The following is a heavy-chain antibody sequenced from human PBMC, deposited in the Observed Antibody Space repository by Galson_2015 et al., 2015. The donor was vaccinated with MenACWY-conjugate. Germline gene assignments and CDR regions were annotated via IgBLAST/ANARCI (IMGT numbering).Heavy chain of an antibody. J-gene: IGHJ4*02. V-gene: IGHV4-61*07. D-gene: IGHD3-22*01. CDR1: YY. Sequence: YYWSWIRQPPGKGLEYIGYVHSTGLLNYRAPFRGRVAMSIDTSRSHFSLKLTSVTAADTGIYYCSRHYGFDHSGYYEDYWGQGILVTVSS. CDR3: SRHYGFDHSGYYEDY. CDR2: VHSTGLL.